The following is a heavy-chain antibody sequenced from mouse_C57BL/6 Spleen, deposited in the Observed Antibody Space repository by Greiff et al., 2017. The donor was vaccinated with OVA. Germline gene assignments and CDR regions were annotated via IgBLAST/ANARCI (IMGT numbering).Heavy chain of an antibody. D-gene: IGHD2-4*01. CDR3: ARRDDYDGVFDY. Sequence: QVQLKQSGPELVKPGASVKISCKASGYAFSSSWMNWVKQRPGKGLEWIGRIYPGDGDTNYNGKFKGKATLTADKSSSTAYMQLSSLTSEDSAVYFCARRDDYDGVFDYWGQGTTLTVSS. CDR2: IYPGDGDT. CDR1: GYAFSSSW. V-gene: IGHV1-82*01. J-gene: IGHJ2*01.